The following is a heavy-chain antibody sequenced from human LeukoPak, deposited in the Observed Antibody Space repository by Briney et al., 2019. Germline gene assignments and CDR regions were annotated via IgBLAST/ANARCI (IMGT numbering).Heavy chain of an antibody. D-gene: IGHD3-22*01. CDR3: ARRSGYADGYFDY. CDR1: GYTFTSYD. V-gene: IGHV1-8*01. Sequence: GPVKVSCKASGYTFTSYDINWVRQATGQGLEWMGWMNPNSGNTGYAQKFQGRVTMSRNTSISTAYMELSSLRSEDTAVYYCARRSGYADGYFDYWGQGTLVTVSS. J-gene: IGHJ4*02. CDR2: MNPNSGNT.